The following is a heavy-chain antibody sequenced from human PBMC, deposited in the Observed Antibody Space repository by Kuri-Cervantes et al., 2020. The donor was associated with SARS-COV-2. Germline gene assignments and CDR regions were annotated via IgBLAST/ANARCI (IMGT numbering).Heavy chain of an antibody. V-gene: IGHV4-30-2*01. CDR1: GGSISSGGYY. CDR3: AREDLSVVVPAAFFDY. Sequence: SCTVSGGSISSGGYYWSWIRQPPGKGLEWIGYIYHSGSTYYNPSLKSRVTISVDRSKNQFSLKLSSVTAADTAVYYCAREDLSVVVPAAFFDYWGQGTLVTVSS. J-gene: IGHJ4*02. CDR2: IYHSGST. D-gene: IGHD2-2*01.